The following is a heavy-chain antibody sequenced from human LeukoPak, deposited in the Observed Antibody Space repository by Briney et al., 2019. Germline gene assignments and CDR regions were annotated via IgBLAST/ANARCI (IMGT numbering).Heavy chain of an antibody. J-gene: IGHJ3*02. D-gene: IGHD3-10*01. Sequence: ASVKVSCKASGYTFTSYDINWVRQATGQGLEWMGWMNPNSGNTGYAQKFQGRVTITADKSTSTAYMELSSLRSEDTAVYYCARVYGSGSYYNSVDAFDIWGQGTMVTVSS. CDR3: ARVYGSGSYYNSVDAFDI. CDR2: MNPNSGNT. CDR1: GYTFTSYD. V-gene: IGHV1-8*01.